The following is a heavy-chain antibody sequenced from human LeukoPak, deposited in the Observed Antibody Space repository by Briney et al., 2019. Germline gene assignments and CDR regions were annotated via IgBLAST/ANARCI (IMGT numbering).Heavy chain of an antibody. V-gene: IGHV3-7*03. CDR2: IKQDGSEK. CDR3: AKERLSSGSSYFDY. Sequence: GGSLRLSCAASGFTLSSHWMSWVRQAPGKGLEWVANIKQDGSEKYYVDSVKGRFTISRDNAKNSLYLQMNSLRAEDTALYYCAKERLSSGSSYFDYWGQGTLVTVSS. J-gene: IGHJ4*02. D-gene: IGHD3-10*01. CDR1: GFTLSSHW.